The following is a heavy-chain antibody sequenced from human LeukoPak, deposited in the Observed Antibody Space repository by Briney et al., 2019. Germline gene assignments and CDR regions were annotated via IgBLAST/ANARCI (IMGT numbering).Heavy chain of an antibody. Sequence: SVKVSCKASGGTFSSYAINWVRQAPGQGLEWMGRIIPILGIANYAQKFQGRVTITADKSTSAAYMELSSLRSEDTAVYYCARVTEAVRGVLDYWGQGTLVTVSS. D-gene: IGHD3-10*02. CDR1: GGTFSSYA. J-gene: IGHJ4*02. CDR3: ARVTEAVRGVLDY. V-gene: IGHV1-69*04. CDR2: IIPILGIA.